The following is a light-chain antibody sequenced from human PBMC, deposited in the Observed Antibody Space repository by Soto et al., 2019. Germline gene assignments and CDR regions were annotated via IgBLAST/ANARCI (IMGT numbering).Light chain of an antibody. Sequence: EIVLTQSPGTLSLSPGEGATLSCRASQSVSSTYLTWYQQKPGQAPRLLIYGASSRATGIPDRFSGSGSGTYFTLTIIRLEPEDFAVYYCQQFGGSPSFGQGTKVEIK. CDR1: QSVSSTY. J-gene: IGKJ1*01. CDR2: GAS. CDR3: QQFGGSPS. V-gene: IGKV3-20*01.